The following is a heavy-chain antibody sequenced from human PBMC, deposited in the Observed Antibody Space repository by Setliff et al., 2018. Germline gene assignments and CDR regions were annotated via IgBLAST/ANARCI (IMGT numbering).Heavy chain of an antibody. J-gene: IGHJ4*02. CDR1: GYTLTELS. Sequence: ASVKVSCKVSGYTLTELSRHWVRQAPGKGLEWMGGFDPEDGETIYAQKFQGRFTISRDDADSSLYLYMNSLRVDDTAVYFCASRIGGSPYWGQGTLVTVSS. CDR2: FDPEDGET. V-gene: IGHV1-24*01. D-gene: IGHD1-26*01. CDR3: ASRIGGSPY.